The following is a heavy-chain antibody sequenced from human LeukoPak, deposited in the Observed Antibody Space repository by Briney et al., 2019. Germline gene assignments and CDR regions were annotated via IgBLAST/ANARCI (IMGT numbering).Heavy chain of an antibody. CDR3: AREVAAHDAFDI. D-gene: IGHD6-6*01. CDR2: IYYSGST. Sequence: SETLSLTCTVSGGSISSYYWSWIRQPPGKGLEWIGYIYYSGSTNYNPSLKSRVTISVDTSKNQFSLKLSSVTAADTAVYYCAREVAAHDAFDIRGQGTMVTVSS. V-gene: IGHV4-59*01. CDR1: GGSISSYY. J-gene: IGHJ3*02.